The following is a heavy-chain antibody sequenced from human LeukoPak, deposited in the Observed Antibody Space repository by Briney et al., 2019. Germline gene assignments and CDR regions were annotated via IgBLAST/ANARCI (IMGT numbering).Heavy chain of an antibody. CDR2: IYYSGIN. CDR1: GGSISSYGCY. Sequence: PSETLSLTCTVSGGSISSYGCYWVWIRQPPGKGLEWIGNIYYSGINYYNPSLRSRVTISVDTSKNQCSLKVSSVTAAYAAVYYCARDDVLTGSFDFWGQGTLVTVSS. V-gene: IGHV4-39*02. D-gene: IGHD3-9*01. J-gene: IGHJ4*02. CDR3: ARDDVLTGSFDF.